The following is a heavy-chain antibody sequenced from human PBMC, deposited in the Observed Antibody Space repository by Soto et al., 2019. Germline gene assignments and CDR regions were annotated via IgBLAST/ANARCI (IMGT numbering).Heavy chain of an antibody. CDR3: ARAYGGDFNYYGMDV. Sequence: GESLKISCQGSGYSFTSYWISWVRQMPGKGLEWMGRIDPSHSYTRYSPSFQGHVTISVDKSTSTGYLQWTSLKASDTATYYCARAYGGDFNYYGMDVGGQGTTVTVSS. D-gene: IGHD2-21*02. CDR2: IDPSHSYT. V-gene: IGHV5-10-1*01. CDR1: GYSFTSYW. J-gene: IGHJ6*02.